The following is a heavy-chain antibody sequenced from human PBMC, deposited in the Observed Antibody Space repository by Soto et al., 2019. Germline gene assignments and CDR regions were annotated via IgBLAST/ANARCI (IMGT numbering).Heavy chain of an antibody. V-gene: IGHV4-34*01. Sequence: QVQLQQWGAGLLKPSETLSLTCAVYGGSFSGYIWTWIRQSPGKGLQWIGQINHSGSSYYNPSLKRRVTISLPSSSDRFALELSSVTAADTAVYYWSRGLFSETSDSGGWYYFDNWSQGTLVTVSS. J-gene: IGHJ4*02. CDR1: GGSFSGYI. D-gene: IGHD3-10*01. CDR2: INHSGSS. CDR3: SRGLFSETSDSGGWYYFDN.